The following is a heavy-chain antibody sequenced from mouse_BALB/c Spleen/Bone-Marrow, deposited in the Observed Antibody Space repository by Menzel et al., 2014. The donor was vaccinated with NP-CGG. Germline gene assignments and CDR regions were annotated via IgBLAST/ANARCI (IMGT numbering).Heavy chain of an antibody. D-gene: IGHD1-1*01. V-gene: IGHV14-3*02. CDR3: SSYAMDY. CDR1: GFNIKDTY. Sequence: EVQLQQPGAELVKPGASVKLSCTASGFNIKDTYMHWVKQRPEQGLEWIGRIDPANGNTKYDPKLQGKAIITAETSSNTAYLQLSSLTPEDTAVYYVSSYAMDYLGQGTPVTVSS. J-gene: IGHJ4*01. CDR2: IDPANGNT.